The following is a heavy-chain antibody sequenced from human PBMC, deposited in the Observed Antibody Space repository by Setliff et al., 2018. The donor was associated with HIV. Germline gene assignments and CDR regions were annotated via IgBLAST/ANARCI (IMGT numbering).Heavy chain of an antibody. V-gene: IGHV4-31*03. CDR2: IYYSGST. CDR3: ARDRSDYYNLPGYFDH. J-gene: IGHJ4*02. Sequence: SKTLSLTCTVSGGSISSGTYYWSWIRQHPGKGLEWIGYIYYSGSTYYNPSLKSRVTISVDTSRNQFSLKLSSVTAADTAVYYCARDRSDYYNLPGYFDHWGQGTPVTVSS. CDR1: GGSISSGTYY. D-gene: IGHD3-3*01.